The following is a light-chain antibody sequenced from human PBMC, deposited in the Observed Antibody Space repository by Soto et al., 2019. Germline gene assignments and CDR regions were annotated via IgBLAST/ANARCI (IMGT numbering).Light chain of an antibody. Sequence: EIVLTQSPGTLSLSPGERATLSCRASQSVSSSFLAWYQQKPGQAPRLLIYGASSRATGIPYRFSGSGSGTDFTLTLSRREPEDFAVYYCQQYDSSPRTFGQGTKVEIK. J-gene: IGKJ1*01. CDR1: QSVSSSF. CDR3: QQYDSSPRT. CDR2: GAS. V-gene: IGKV3-20*01.